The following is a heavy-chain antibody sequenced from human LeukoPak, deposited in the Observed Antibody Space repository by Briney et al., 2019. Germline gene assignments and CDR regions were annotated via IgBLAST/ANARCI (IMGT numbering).Heavy chain of an antibody. CDR1: GGSISSGGYY. J-gene: IGHJ5*02. D-gene: IGHD6-19*01. CDR3: ARGRYSSGWYGTVRRPDNWFDP. V-gene: IGHV4-39*07. Sequence: SETLSLTCTVSGGSISSGGYYWSWISQPPGKGLEWIGEINHSGSTNYNPSLKSRVTISVDTSKNQFSLKLSSVTAADTAVYYCARGRYSSGWYGTVRRPDNWFDPWGQGALVTVSS. CDR2: INHSGST.